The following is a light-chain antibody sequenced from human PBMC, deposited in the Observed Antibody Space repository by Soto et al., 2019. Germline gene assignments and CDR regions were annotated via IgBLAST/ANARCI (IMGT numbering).Light chain of an antibody. J-gene: IGLJ2*01. Sequence: QSVLPQTPSVSGTPGQTVTIPCSGSSSNIGRNYVYWYQQLPGAAPKLLMYSHNIRPSGVPDRFSASTSGTSASLVISGLRSEDEADYHCATWDDDVSGVVFGGGTKVTVL. CDR3: ATWDDDVSGVV. CDR2: SHN. V-gene: IGLV1-47*02. CDR1: SSNIGRNY.